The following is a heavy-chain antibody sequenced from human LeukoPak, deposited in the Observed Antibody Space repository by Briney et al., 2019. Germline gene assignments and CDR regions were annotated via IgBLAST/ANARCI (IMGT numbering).Heavy chain of an antibody. D-gene: IGHD5-24*01. V-gene: IGHV4-39*07. Sequence: SETLSLTCTDTGGSISISTYFWAWIRQPPGKGLEWIGSIHYVGNTYYNPSLKSRVTISVDTSKNQFSLKLSSVTAADTAVYYCARDIFRRARIHWFDPWGQGTLVTVSS. J-gene: IGHJ5*02. CDR3: ARDIFRRARIHWFDP. CDR1: GGSISISTYF. CDR2: IHYVGNT.